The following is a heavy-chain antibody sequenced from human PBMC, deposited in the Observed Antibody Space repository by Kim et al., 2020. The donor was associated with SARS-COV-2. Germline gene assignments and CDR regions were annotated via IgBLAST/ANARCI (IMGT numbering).Heavy chain of an antibody. CDR1: GFTFSSYW. CDR3: AREGRYYDSSGYYYFPKSSAFDI. CDR2: IKQDGSEK. D-gene: IGHD3-22*01. J-gene: IGHJ3*02. Sequence: GGSLRLSCAASGFTFSSYWMSWVRQAPGKGLEWVANIKQDGSEKYYVDSVKGRFTISRDNAKNSLYLQMNSLRAEDTAVYYCAREGRYYDSSGYYYFPKSSAFDIWGQGTMVTVSS. V-gene: IGHV3-7*01.